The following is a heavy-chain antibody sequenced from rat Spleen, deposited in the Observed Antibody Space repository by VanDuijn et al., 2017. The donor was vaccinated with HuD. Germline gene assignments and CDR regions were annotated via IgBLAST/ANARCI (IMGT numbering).Heavy chain of an antibody. Sequence: EVQLVESGGGLVQPGRPLKLSCAASGFTFSNYGMAWVRQAPTKGLEWVATINYDGTSTHYRDSVKGRFTISRDNAKSTLYLQMDSLLSEDTATYFCTSLGAAAIGNWFAHWGQGTLVTVAS. J-gene: IGHJ3*01. CDR1: GFTFSNYG. CDR3: TSLGAAAIGNWFAH. D-gene: IGHD1-2*01. V-gene: IGHV5-29*01. CDR2: INYDGTST.